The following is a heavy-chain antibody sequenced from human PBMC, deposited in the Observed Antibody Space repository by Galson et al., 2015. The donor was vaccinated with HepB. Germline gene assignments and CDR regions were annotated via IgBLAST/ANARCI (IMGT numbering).Heavy chain of an antibody. CDR1: GYTFTSYA. D-gene: IGHD3-22*01. Sequence: SVKVSCKASGYTFTSYAMHWVRQAPGQRLEWMGWINAGNGNTKYSQKFQGRVTITRDTSASTAYMELSSLRSEDTAVYYCARVSNYYDSSGYLDPPYGMDVWGQGTTVTVSS. CDR2: INAGNGNT. J-gene: IGHJ6*02. V-gene: IGHV1-3*01. CDR3: ARVSNYYDSSGYLDPPYGMDV.